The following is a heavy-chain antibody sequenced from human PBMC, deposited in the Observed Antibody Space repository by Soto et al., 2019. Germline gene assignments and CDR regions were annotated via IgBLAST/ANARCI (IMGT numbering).Heavy chain of an antibody. V-gene: IGHV1-69*13. D-gene: IGHD2-2*02. J-gene: IGHJ4*02. Sequence: ASVKVSCKASGGTFSSYAISWVRQAPGQGLEWMGGIIPIFGTANYAQKFQGRVTITADESTSTAYMELSSLRSEDTAVYYCAIIPRNLYPDDYWGQGTLVTVSS. CDR1: GGTFSSYA. CDR3: AIIPRNLYPDDY. CDR2: IIPIFGTA.